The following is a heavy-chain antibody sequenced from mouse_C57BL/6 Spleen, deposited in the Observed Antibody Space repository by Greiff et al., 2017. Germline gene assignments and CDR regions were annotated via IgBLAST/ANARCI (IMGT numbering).Heavy chain of an antibody. J-gene: IGHJ2*01. CDR1: GFTFSSYG. Sequence: VPLKESGGDLVKPGGSLKLSCAASGFTFSSYGMSWVRQTPDKRLEWVATISSGGSYTYYPDSVKGRFTISRDNAKNTLYLQMSSLKSEDTAMYYCARQTGLYYFDYWGQGTTLTVSS. CDR3: ARQTGLYYFDY. D-gene: IGHD1-2*01. V-gene: IGHV5-6*01. CDR2: ISSGGSYT.